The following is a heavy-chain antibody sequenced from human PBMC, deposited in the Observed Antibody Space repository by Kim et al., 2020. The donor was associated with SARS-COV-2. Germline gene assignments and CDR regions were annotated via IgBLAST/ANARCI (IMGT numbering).Heavy chain of an antibody. V-gene: IGHV3-30*04. CDR2: ISYDGSNK. Sequence: GGSLRLSCAASGFTFSSYAMHWVRQAPGKGLEWVAVISYDGSNKYSADSVKGRFTISRDNSKNTLYLQMNSLKAEDTAVYYCARDGPLLWFGELLSNPFDYWGQGTLVTVSS. CDR1: GFTFSSYA. D-gene: IGHD3-10*01. CDR3: ARDGPLLWFGELLSNPFDY. J-gene: IGHJ4*02.